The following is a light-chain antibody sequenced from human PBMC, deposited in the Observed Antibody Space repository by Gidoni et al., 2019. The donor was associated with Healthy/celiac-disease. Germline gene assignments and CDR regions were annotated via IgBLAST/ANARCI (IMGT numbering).Light chain of an antibody. J-gene: IGLJ1*01. Sequence: SYELTQPPSVSVSPGQTASITCSGEKLGDKYACWYQQKPGQSPVLVIYQDNKRPSGIPERFSGSNSGKTATLTISGTQAMDEADDYCQAWDSTTNYVFGTGTKVTVL. V-gene: IGLV3-1*01. CDR3: QAWDSTTNYV. CDR2: QDN. CDR1: KLGDKY.